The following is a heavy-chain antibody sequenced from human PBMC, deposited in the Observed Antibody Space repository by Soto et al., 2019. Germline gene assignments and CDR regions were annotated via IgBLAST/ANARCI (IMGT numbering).Heavy chain of an antibody. D-gene: IGHD6-13*01. CDR2: IYHSGST. Sequence: QVQLQESGPGLVKPSGTLSLTCAVSGGSISSSNWWSWVRQTPRKVLVWIGQIYHSGSTNYNPSLKSRVTISVDKSKNPFSLKRSSVTAADTAVYYCARDNPIAATTYGMDVWGQGTTVTVSS. CDR3: ARDNPIAATTYGMDV. V-gene: IGHV4-4*02. J-gene: IGHJ6*02. CDR1: GGSISSSNW.